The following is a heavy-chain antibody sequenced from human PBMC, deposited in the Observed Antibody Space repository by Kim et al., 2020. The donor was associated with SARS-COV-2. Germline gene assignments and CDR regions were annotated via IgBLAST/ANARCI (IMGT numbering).Heavy chain of an antibody. CDR2: IIPIFGTA. Sequence: SVKVSCKASGGTFSSYAISWVRQAPGQGLEWMGGIIPIFGTANYAQKFQGRVTITADESTSTAYMELSSLRSEDTAVYYCARVLVEWQQLVLRRYYYYGMDVWGQGTTVTVSS. V-gene: IGHV1-69*13. D-gene: IGHD6-13*01. CDR1: GGTFSSYA. J-gene: IGHJ6*02. CDR3: ARVLVEWQQLVLRRYYYYGMDV.